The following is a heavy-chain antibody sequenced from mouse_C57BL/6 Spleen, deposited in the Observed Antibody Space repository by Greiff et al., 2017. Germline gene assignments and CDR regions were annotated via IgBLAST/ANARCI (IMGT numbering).Heavy chain of an antibody. CDR1: GFTFSDYG. J-gene: IGHJ4*01. Sequence: DVKLVESGGGLVKPGGSLKLSCAASGFTFSDYGMHWVRQAPEKGLEWVAYISSGSSTIYYADTVKGRFTISRYNAKNTLFLQMTSLRSEDTAMYYCAREEAIYYDYDGSSMDYWGQGTSVTVSS. V-gene: IGHV5-17*01. CDR2: ISSGSSTI. D-gene: IGHD2-4*01. CDR3: AREEAIYYDYDGSSMDY.